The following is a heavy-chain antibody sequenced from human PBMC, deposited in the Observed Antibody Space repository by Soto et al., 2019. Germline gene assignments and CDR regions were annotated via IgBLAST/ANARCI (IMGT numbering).Heavy chain of an antibody. V-gene: IGHV3-23*01. CDR3: TKGSHYDILTAYHAFDF. CDR1: GFTFSNYA. D-gene: IGHD3-9*01. J-gene: IGHJ4*02. CDR2: ISGGGGGT. Sequence: LRLSCAASGFTFSNYALNWVRHAPGKGLEWVSGISGGGGGTHYTDSVKGRFTISRDSSKNTVFLQMNSLRAEDTAVYFCTKGSHYDILTAYHAFDFWGPGTLVTVSS.